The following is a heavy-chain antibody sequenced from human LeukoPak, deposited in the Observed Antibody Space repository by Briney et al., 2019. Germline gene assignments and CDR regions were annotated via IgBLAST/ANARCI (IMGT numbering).Heavy chain of an antibody. CDR2: IYSAGST. CDR1: GFTVSGKY. Sequence: GGSLRLSCAASGFTVSGKYMTWVRQAPGKGLEWVSLIYSAGSTYYADSVKGRFTISRDNSKNTLYLQMNSLRAEDTAVYYCAKGPFPKADMDVWGKGTTVTVSS. D-gene: IGHD2/OR15-2a*01. J-gene: IGHJ6*03. V-gene: IGHV3-53*01. CDR3: AKGPFPKADMDV.